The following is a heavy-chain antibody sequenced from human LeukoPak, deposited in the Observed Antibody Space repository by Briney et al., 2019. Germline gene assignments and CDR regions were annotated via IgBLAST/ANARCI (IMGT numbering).Heavy chain of an antibody. CDR2: IYTSGST. Sequence: SQTLSLTCTVSGSSISSGGYYWSWIRQPAGKGLEWIGRIYTSGSTNYNPSLKSRVTISVDTSKNQFSLKLSSVTAADTAVYYCARRRDGYNYDYWGQGTLVTVSS. J-gene: IGHJ4*02. V-gene: IGHV4-61*02. CDR1: GSSISSGGYY. CDR3: ARRRDGYNYDY. D-gene: IGHD5-24*01.